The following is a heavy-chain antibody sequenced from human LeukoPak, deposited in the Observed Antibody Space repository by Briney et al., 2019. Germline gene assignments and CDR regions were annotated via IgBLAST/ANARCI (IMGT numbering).Heavy chain of an antibody. V-gene: IGHV4-34*01. D-gene: IGHD6-13*01. Sequence: SETLSLTCAVYGGSFSGYYWSWIRQPPGKGLEWIGEINHSGSTNYNPSLKSRVTISVDTSKNQFSLKLSSVTAADTAVYYCARGGKRIAAAPKTVYLKGNWFDPWGQGTLVTVSS. CDR2: INHSGST. CDR1: GGSFSGYY. J-gene: IGHJ5*02. CDR3: ARGGKRIAAAPKTVYLKGNWFDP.